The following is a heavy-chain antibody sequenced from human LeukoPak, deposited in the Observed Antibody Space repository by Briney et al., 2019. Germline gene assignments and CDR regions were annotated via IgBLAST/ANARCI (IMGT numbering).Heavy chain of an antibody. J-gene: IGHJ4*02. CDR1: GGSISSSSYY. V-gene: IGHV4-39*01. CDR3: ARLNLDWLLPIDY. CDR2: IYYSGST. D-gene: IGHD3-9*01. Sequence: SETLSLTCTVSGGSISSSSYYWGWIRQPPGKGLEWIGSIYYSGSTYYNPSLKSRVTISVDTSKNQFSLKLSSVTAADTAVYHCARLNLDWLLPIDYWGQGTLVTVSS.